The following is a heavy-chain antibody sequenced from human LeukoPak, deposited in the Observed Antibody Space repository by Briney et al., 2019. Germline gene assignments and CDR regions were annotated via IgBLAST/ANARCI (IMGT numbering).Heavy chain of an antibody. CDR1: GFTFSSYG. V-gene: IGHV3-33*08. Sequence: GGSLRLSCAASGFTFSSYGMHWVRQAPGKGLEWVAVIWYDGSNKYYADSVKGRFTISRDNSKNTLYLQMNSLRAEDTAVYYCARDKGDDYDGLLGYWGQGTLVTVSS. CDR3: ARDKGDDYDGLLGY. J-gene: IGHJ4*02. CDR2: IWYDGSNK. D-gene: IGHD4-23*01.